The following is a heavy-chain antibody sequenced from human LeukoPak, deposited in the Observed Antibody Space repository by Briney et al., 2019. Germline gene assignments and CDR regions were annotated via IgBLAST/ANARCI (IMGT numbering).Heavy chain of an antibody. V-gene: IGHV3-11*04. CDR1: GVTFSDYY. CDR2: ISSSGSTI. Sequence: GGALRLSCAASGVTFSDYYMSWIRQAPGKGLEWVSFISSSGSTIYYADSVKGRFTISRYNAKNSLYLQMNSLRAEDTAVYYCARAGICYGFWRGYYSFDYWGKGPLVTVSS. CDR3: ARAGICYGFWRGYYSFDY. D-gene: IGHD3-3*01. J-gene: IGHJ4*02.